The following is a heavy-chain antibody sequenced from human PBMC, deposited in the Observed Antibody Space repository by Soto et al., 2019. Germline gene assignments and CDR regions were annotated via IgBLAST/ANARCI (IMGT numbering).Heavy chain of an antibody. Sequence: EVQLVESGGGLVQPGGSLRLSCAASGFTVSIYWMKWVRQTPVKGLEWAANINQYGREKNYLASVRGRCTISRDNAKHSLYLQMSRLRAEDTAMYYCARGPGGSTDGTFNYWGQGAMVTVSS. V-gene: IGHV3-7*05. CDR1: GFTVSIYW. J-gene: IGHJ4*02. D-gene: IGHD2-15*01. CDR2: INQYGREK. CDR3: ARGPGGSTDGTFNY.